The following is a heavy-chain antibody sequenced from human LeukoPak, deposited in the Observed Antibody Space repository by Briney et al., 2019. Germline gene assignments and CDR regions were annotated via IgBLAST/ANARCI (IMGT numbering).Heavy chain of an antibody. CDR2: IYHSGST. CDR3: ARVGGYCSSTSCYWDPENAFDI. V-gene: IGHV4-38-2*02. J-gene: IGHJ3*02. Sequence: NPSETLSLTCTVSGYSISSGYYWGWIRQPPGKGLEWIGSIYHSGSTYYNPCLKSRVTISVDTSKNQFSLKLSSVTAADTAVYYCARVGGYCSSTSCYWDPENAFDIWGQGTMVTVSS. D-gene: IGHD2-2*01. CDR1: GYSISSGYY.